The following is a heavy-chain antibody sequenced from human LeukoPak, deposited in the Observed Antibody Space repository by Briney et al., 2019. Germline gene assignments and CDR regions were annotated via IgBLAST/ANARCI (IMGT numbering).Heavy chain of an antibody. V-gene: IGHV3-23*01. CDR1: GFTFSSYA. CDR3: AMRTTVTTVYYYYMDV. J-gene: IGHJ6*03. Sequence: GGSLRLSCAASGFTFSSYAMSWVRQAPGKGLEWVSAISGSGGSTYYADSVKGRLTISRDNSKNMLYLQMNSLRAEDTAIYYCAMRTTVTTVYYYYMDVWGKGTTVTVSS. CDR2: ISGSGGST. D-gene: IGHD4-17*01.